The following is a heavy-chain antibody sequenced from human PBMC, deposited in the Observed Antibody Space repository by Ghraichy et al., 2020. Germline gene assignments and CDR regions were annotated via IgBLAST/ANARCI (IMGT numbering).Heavy chain of an antibody. D-gene: IGHD2-2*01. CDR1: GFSLSTSGVG. Sequence: SGPTLVKPTQTLTLTCTFSGFSLSTSGVGVGWIRQPPGKALEWLALIYWSDGKRYSPSLKSRLTITKDTSKNQVVLTMTNMDPVDTATYFCARGTGYCSTPSCYSHGLDVWGQGTTVTVSS. J-gene: IGHJ6*02. CDR2: IYWSDGK. V-gene: IGHV2-5*01. CDR3: ARGTGYCSTPSCYSHGLDV.